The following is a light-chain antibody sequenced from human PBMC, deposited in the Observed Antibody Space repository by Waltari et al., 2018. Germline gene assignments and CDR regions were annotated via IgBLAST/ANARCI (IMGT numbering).Light chain of an antibody. Sequence: QSVLTQPPSASGTPGQTVTISCSGGSSNIGSNTVNWYQHLPGSAPKLLIFSNRQRPSGVPDRFSGSKSGTSASLAISGLQSEDEGDYYCAAWDDSLSGYVVFGGGTKLTVL. CDR2: SNR. J-gene: IGLJ2*01. CDR3: AAWDDSLSGYVV. V-gene: IGLV1-44*01. CDR1: SSNIGSNT.